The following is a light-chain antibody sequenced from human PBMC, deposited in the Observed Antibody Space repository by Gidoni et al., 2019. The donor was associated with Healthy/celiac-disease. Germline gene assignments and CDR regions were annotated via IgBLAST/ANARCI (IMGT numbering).Light chain of an antibody. CDR2: DAS. CDR1: QEISNY. CDR3: RQEIT. Sequence: DIQMTQSPSSLSASVGDRVTITCQASQEISNYLNWYQQKPGKAPKLLIYDASNLETGVPSRLSGSESETNFTFTMSDLQAKDIATYYYRQEITFGQGTQVEIK. J-gene: IGKJ5*01. V-gene: IGKV1-33*01.